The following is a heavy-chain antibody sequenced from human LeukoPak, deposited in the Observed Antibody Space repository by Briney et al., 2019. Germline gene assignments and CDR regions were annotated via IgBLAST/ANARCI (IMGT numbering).Heavy chain of an antibody. Sequence: GGSLRLSCAASGVTFSSYWMSWGREAPGEGLEWVAHIKHDGGVKYYADSVKSGFTISRDNAKNSLYLQMNSLRAEDTAMYYCARDLWIGEYPYYFDQWGQGTLVTVSS. CDR2: IKHDGGVK. D-gene: IGHD3-10*01. CDR3: ARDLWIGEYPYYFDQ. V-gene: IGHV3-7*01. J-gene: IGHJ4*02. CDR1: GVTFSSYW.